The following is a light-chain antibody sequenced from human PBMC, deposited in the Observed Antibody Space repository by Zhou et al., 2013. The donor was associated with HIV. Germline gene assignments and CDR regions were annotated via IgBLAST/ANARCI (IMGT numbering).Light chain of an antibody. Sequence: DIQMTQSPSSLSASVGDRVTITCRASQSISSYLNWYQQKPGKAPKLLIYKASSLQSGVPSRFSGSGSGTEFTLTISSLQPDDFATYYCQQSDNIPYSFGQGTNVDIK. J-gene: IGKJ2*03. V-gene: IGKV1-39*01. CDR1: QSISSY. CDR3: QQSDNIPYS. CDR2: KAS.